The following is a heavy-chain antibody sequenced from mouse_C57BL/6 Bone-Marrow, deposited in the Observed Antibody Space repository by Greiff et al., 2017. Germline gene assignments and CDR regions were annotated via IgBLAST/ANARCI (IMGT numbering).Heavy chain of an antibody. Sequence: VQLQQSGAELVRPGASVTLSCKASGYTFTDYEMHWVKQTPVHGLEWIGAIAPETGGTAYNQKFKGKAILTADKSSSTAYMELRSLTSEDSAVYYCTKGFAYWGQGTLVTVSA. CDR1: GYTFTDYE. J-gene: IGHJ3*01. CDR3: TKGFAY. CDR2: IAPETGGT. V-gene: IGHV1-15*01.